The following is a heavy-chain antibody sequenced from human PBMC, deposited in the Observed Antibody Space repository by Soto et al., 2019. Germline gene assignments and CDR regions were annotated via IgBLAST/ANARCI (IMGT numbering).Heavy chain of an antibody. CDR1: GGSINNKY. V-gene: IGHV4-59*08. CDR3: ARHYCNSDKCYYFDY. J-gene: IGHJ4*02. D-gene: IGHD2-2*01. Sequence: SETLSLTCTVSGGSINNKYWSWIRQPPGKGLEWIGYVHYSGSTSNNPSLKSRATISVDTSKNQLSLELSSVTAADTAVYYCARHYCNSDKCYYFDYWGQGTLVTVSS. CDR2: VHYSGST.